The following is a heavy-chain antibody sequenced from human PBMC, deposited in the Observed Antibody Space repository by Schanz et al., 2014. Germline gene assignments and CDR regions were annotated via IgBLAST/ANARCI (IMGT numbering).Heavy chain of an antibody. CDR1: GFAFESYA. D-gene: IGHD3-3*01. J-gene: IGHJ4*02. V-gene: IGHV3-9*01. CDR2: ISWNSGSR. CDR3: VKDIYDFWSGNFDY. Sequence: EVLLVDSGGGLVQPGGSLRLSCAASGFAFESYAMHWVRQAPGKGLEWVSGISWNSGSRGYADSVKGRFTISRDNAKNSLYLQMNSLRAEDAALYFCVKDIYDFWSGNFDYWGQGTLVTVSS.